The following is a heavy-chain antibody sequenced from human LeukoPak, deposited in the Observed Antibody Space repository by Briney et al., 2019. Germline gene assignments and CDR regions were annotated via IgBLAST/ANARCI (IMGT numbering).Heavy chain of an antibody. CDR1: GFTFSDYY. CDR2: ISSSGSTI. D-gene: IGHD5-18*01. Sequence: GGSLRLSCAASGFTFSDYYMSWIRQAPGKGLEWVSYISSSGSTIYYADSVKGRFTISRDNAKTSLYLQMNSLRAEDTAVYYCARDLSGITGYTYGRGIDYWGQGTLVTVSS. CDR3: ARDLSGITGYTYGRGIDY. J-gene: IGHJ4*02. V-gene: IGHV3-11*04.